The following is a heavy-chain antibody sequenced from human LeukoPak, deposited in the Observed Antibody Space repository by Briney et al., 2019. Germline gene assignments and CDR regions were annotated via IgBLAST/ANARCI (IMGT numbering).Heavy chain of an antibody. CDR1: GGSISSGGYS. V-gene: IGHV4-30-2*01. CDR2: IYHSGST. J-gene: IGHJ2*01. CDR3: ARITMVRGVSRPTDWYFDL. D-gene: IGHD3-10*01. Sequence: SETLSLTCAVSGGSISSGGYSWSWIRQPPGKGLEWIGYIYHSGSTYYNPSLKSRVTISVDRSKNQFSLKLSSVTAADTAVYYCARITMVRGVSRPTDWYFDLWGRGTLVTVSS.